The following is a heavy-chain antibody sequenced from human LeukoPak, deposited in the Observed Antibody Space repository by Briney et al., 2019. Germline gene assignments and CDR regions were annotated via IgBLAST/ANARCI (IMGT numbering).Heavy chain of an antibody. CDR2: MYHSGTT. J-gene: IGHJ4*02. CDR1: GDSISSRSW. V-gene: IGHV4-4*02. CDR3: AEDVGSLAGNS. D-gene: IGHD6-19*01. Sequence: SETLSLTCTVSGDSISSRSWWNWVRQPPGKGLEWIGEMYHSGTTNYNPSLNSRVTISVDKSKNQFSLKLTSVTAADTAFYYCAEDVGSLAGNSWGQGTLVTVSS.